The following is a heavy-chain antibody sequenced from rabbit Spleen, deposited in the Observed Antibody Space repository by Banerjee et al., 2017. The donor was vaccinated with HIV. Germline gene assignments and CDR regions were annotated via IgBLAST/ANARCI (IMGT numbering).Heavy chain of an antibody. J-gene: IGHJ2*01. Sequence: QSLEESGGDLVKPGASLTLTSTASGVYFSRSSYMWWFRQAPEKGLEWIACIDAGGSGFTSFATWAKGRFTCSKPSSTTVTLQITRLTAADTAPYFCARDLYGVIGWNLGCWGPSTLVTVS. CDR3: ARDLYGVIGWNLGC. V-gene: IGHV1S40*01. CDR2: IDAGGSGFT. D-gene: IGHD2-1*01. CDR1: GVYFSRSSY.